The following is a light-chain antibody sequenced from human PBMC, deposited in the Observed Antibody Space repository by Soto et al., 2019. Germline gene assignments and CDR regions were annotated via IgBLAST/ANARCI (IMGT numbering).Light chain of an antibody. CDR3: SSYAGRNIVI. Sequence: QSVLTQPPSASGSPGQSVTISCTGTSSDISKYNYVSWYQQLPGKAPKLLIYEVNKRPSEVPERFSGSKSANTASLTVSGLRTEDEADYYCSSYAGRNIVIFGGGTQLTVL. CDR1: SSDISKYNY. CDR2: EVN. J-gene: IGLJ2*01. V-gene: IGLV2-8*01.